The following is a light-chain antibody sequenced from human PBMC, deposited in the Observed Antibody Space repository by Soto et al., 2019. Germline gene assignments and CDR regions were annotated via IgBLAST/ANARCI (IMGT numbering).Light chain of an antibody. J-gene: IGKJ3*01. CDR1: QSVRSNY. V-gene: IGKV3-20*01. CDR3: QQYGGSPL. CDR2: GAS. Sequence: EIVLTQSPGTLSLSPGERATLSCRASQSVRSNYLAWYQQKPGQAPRLLIYGASIRATGIPDRFGGSGSGTYFTPTISKLEPEDFAVYYCQQYGGSPLFGRGTKVDIK.